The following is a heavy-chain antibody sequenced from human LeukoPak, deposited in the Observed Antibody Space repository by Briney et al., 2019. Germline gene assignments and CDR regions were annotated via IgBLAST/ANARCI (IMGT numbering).Heavy chain of an antibody. CDR2: IIPIFGTA. Sequence: ASVKVSCKASGGTFSSYAISWVRQAPGQGLEWMGGIIPIFGTANYAQKFQGRVTITADESTSTAYMELSSLRSEDTAVYCCARGPNDLVRGATLYYYYGMDVWGKGDTVTVSS. D-gene: IGHD3-10*01. V-gene: IGHV1-69*13. CDR3: ARGPNDLVRGATLYYYYGMDV. J-gene: IGHJ6*04. CDR1: GGTFSSYA.